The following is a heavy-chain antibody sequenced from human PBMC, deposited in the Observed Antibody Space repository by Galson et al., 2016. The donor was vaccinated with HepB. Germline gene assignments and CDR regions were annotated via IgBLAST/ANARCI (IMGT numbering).Heavy chain of an antibody. V-gene: IGHV3-74*03. CDR3: ARERAGYSSA. D-gene: IGHD6-25*01. CDR2: INSDGTGT. Sequence: SLRLSCAASGFSLSNYWMYWVRQVPGKGLVWVSRINSDGTGTTYADSVKGRFTISRDNAMNTLYLEMRGLRAEDTAVYYCARERAGYSSAWGQGTLDTVAS. CDR1: GFSLSNYW. J-gene: IGHJ4*02.